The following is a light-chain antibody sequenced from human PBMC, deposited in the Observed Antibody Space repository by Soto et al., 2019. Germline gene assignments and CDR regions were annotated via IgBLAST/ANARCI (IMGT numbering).Light chain of an antibody. CDR2: GAS. V-gene: IGKV3-15*01. CDR3: QQYNNWIT. J-gene: IGKJ5*01. Sequence: EIVMTQSPATLSVSPGERATLSCRASQSVSSNLAWYQQKPGQAPRRLIYGASTRATGIPARFSGSGSGTEFTLNISSLQSEDFAVYYCQQYNNWITFGQGTRLEIK. CDR1: QSVSSN.